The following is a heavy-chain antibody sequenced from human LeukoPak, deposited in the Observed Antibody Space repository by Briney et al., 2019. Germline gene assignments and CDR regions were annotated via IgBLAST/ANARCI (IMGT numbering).Heavy chain of an antibody. D-gene: IGHD3-10*01. CDR1: GFTFSSYW. J-gene: IGHJ4*02. Sequence: GGSLRLSCAASGFTFSSYWMSWVRQAPGKGLEWVSSISSSSSYIYYADSVKGRFTISRDNAKNSLYLQMNSLRAEDTAVYYCARDLSVVEGSFHPIYFDYWGQGTLVTVSS. CDR2: ISSSSSYI. V-gene: IGHV3-21*01. CDR3: ARDLSVVEGSFHPIYFDY.